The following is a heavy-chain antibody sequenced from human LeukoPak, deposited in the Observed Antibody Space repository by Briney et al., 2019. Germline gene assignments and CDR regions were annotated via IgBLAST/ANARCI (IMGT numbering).Heavy chain of an antibody. CDR2: ISYDGKNK. Sequence: GGSLRLSCAASGFTFSSYGMHWVRQAPGKGLEWVAVISYDGKNKYYADSVKGRFAISRDTSKNTLYLQMNSLRADDTAVYYCARDFSNRFDPRGQGTLVTVSS. CDR1: GFTFSSYG. J-gene: IGHJ5*02. CDR3: ARDFSNRFDP. V-gene: IGHV3-30*03.